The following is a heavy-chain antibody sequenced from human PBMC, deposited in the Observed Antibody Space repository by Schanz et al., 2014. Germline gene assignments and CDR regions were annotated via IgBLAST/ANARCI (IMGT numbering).Heavy chain of an antibody. CDR1: GFTFEDYA. J-gene: IGHJ3*01. Sequence: EMQLVESGGGLVQPGRSLRLSCAASGFTFEDYAMHWVRQVPGKDLEWVAGLSWNRRSVGYADSVKGRFTISRDNANNTLDLQMKSLRPEDTALYYCVKDTNGGDSGNYHAFDVWGQGTRVTVSS. CDR3: VKDTNGGDSGNYHAFDV. D-gene: IGHD4-17*01. CDR2: LSWNRRSV. V-gene: IGHV3-9*01.